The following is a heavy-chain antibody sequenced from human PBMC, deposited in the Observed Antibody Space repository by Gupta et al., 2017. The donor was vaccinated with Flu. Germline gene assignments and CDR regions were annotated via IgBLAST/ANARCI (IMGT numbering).Heavy chain of an antibody. D-gene: IGHD3-16*01. V-gene: IGHV1-2*02. J-gene: IGHJ4*02. CDR1: GYTFTGNY. Sequence: QVQLVQSGAEVKKPGASVKVSCKASGYTFTGNYIHWVRQAPGQGLEWMALINPNTGYTKYAQKFQGRVTLTRDTSITTAYMELSRLRSDDTAVYYCAREGLWPALDYWGQGALGTVSS. CDR3: AREGLWPALDY. CDR2: INPNTGYT.